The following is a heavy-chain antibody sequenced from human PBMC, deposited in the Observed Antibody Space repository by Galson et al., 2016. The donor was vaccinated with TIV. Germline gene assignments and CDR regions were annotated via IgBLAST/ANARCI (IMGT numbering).Heavy chain of an antibody. CDR1: GFIFDDYA. Sequence: SLRLSCAASGFIFDDYAMHWVRQAPGKGLEWVSGISWSGHDIAYAASVKGRFTISRDNAKRFLYLQMNSLRPDDTALYYCASINYFGSASPHHGFEIWGQGTLVTVSS. J-gene: IGHJ3*02. V-gene: IGHV3-9*01. CDR3: ASINYFGSASPHHGFEI. CDR2: ISWSGHDI. D-gene: IGHD3-10*01.